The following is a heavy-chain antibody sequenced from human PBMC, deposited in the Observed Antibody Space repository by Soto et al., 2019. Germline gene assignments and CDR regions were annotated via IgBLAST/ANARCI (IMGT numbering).Heavy chain of an antibody. CDR3: AKDTPPPVRYFDWLLSPGYDY. CDR1: GFTFSSYA. CDR2: ISGSGGST. Sequence: GGSLRLSCAASGFTFSSYAMSWVRQAPGKGLEWVSAISGSGGSTYYADSVKGRFTIYRDNSKNTLYLQMNSLRAEDKALYYGAKDTPPPVRYFDWLLSPGYDYWGQGTLVTVSS. J-gene: IGHJ4*02. V-gene: IGHV3-23*01. D-gene: IGHD3-9*01.